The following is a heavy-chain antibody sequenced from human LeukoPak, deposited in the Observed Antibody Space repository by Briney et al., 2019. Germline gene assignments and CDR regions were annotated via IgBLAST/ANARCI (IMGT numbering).Heavy chain of an antibody. V-gene: IGHV4-59*08. Sequence: SETLSLTCTVSGGSISGTYYWSWIRQPPAKGLEWIGYIYYTGTTDSNPSLKSRVTISLDTSKNQFSLNLSSVTAADTAVYYCARRWVYDKRAFDAWGQGTMVTVSS. CDR3: ARRWVYDKRAFDA. CDR2: IYYTGTT. CDR1: GGSISGTYY. J-gene: IGHJ3*01. D-gene: IGHD3-16*01.